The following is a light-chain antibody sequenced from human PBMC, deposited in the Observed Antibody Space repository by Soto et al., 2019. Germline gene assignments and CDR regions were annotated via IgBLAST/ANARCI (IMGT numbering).Light chain of an antibody. Sequence: DIQMTQSPSTLSASVGDRVTITCRASQNIGGWLDWYQQKPGKAPKLLIFGASILESGVPSRFSGSGSGTEFTLTISSLQPDDFAIYYCQHYINYSYTFGQGTKLEIK. V-gene: IGKV1-5*01. CDR3: QHYINYSYT. J-gene: IGKJ2*01. CDR1: QNIGGW. CDR2: GAS.